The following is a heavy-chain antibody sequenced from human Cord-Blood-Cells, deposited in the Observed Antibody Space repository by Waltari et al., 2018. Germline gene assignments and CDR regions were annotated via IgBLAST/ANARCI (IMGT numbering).Heavy chain of an antibody. CDR2: VCPIRGID. V-gene: IGHV1-69*09. J-gene: IGHJ4*02. D-gene: IGHD1-26*01. CDR1: GGTFSSYA. Sequence: QVQLVQSGAEVKKPGSSVKVSCKASGGTFSSYAISWVRQAPGQGLEWMGKVCPIRGIDNDAQKFQGRVTITAEKATSTAYMGLSSLRAEDTAVYYCARGEGGATRGYWGQGTLVTVSS. CDR3: ARGEGGATRGY.